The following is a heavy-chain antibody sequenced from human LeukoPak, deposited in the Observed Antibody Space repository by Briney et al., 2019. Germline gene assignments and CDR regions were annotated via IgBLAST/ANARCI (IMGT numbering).Heavy chain of an antibody. Sequence: SETLSLTCAVYGGSFSGYYWSWIRQPLGKGLEWIGEINHSGSTNYNPSLKSRVTISVDTSKNQFSLKLSSVTAADTAVYYCARRGGYYYYYGMDVWGQGTTVTVSS. V-gene: IGHV4-34*01. J-gene: IGHJ6*02. CDR2: INHSGST. D-gene: IGHD2-15*01. CDR3: ARRGGYYYYYGMDV. CDR1: GGSFSGYY.